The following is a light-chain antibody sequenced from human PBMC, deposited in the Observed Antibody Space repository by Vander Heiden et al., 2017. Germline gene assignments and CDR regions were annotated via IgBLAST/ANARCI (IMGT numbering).Light chain of an antibody. CDR2: GNN. CDR1: ISNIGAGYD. CDR3: QSYDSGPYV. V-gene: IGLV1-40*01. Sequence: QSVLTQPPSVSGAPGQRVTISCTGTISNIGAGYDVYWYQQLPGTAPKLLIYGNNNRPSGVPDRFSGSKSGTSASLAITGLQAEDEADYYCQSYDSGPYVFGTGTRVTVL. J-gene: IGLJ1*01.